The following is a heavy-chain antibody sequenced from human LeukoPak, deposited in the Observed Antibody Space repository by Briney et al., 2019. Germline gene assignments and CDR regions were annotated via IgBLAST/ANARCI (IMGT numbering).Heavy chain of an antibody. V-gene: IGHV3-23*01. J-gene: IGHJ6*04. CDR3: AKRTVTKGGYYYGVDV. CDR2: IGGRGGST. CDR1: GFIFSIYA. Sequence: GGSLTLSCAPSGFIFSIYAMSWARQAREGGLECVSAIGGRGGSTYYVLCVKGGLAISRDNTKNTMYLQMNSLRGEDTAVYYCAKRTVTKGGYYYGVDVWGKGTTVTVSS. D-gene: IGHD4-17*01.